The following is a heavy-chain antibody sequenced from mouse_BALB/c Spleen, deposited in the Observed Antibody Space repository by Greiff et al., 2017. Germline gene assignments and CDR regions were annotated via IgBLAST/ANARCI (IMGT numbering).Heavy chain of an antibody. CDR2: INSNGGST. Sequence: EVKLVESGGGLVQPGGSLKLSCAASGFTFSSYGLSWVRQTPDKRLELVATINSNGGSTYYPDSVKGRFTISRDNAKNTLYLQMSSLKSEDTAMYYCAREGNYRYDGLAYWGQGTLVTVSA. V-gene: IGHV5-6-3*01. D-gene: IGHD2-14*01. CDR1: GFTFSSYG. CDR3: AREGNYRYDGLAY. J-gene: IGHJ3*01.